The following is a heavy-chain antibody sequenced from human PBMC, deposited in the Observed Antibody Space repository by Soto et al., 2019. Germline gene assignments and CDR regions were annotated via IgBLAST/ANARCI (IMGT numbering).Heavy chain of an antibody. V-gene: IGHV1-8*01. D-gene: IGHD3-10*02. Sequence: QVQLVQSGAEVKKPAASVKDSCKASGYTFTYYDINLVRQAPGQGLEWVGWMNPSNGNADYGQKFKGRVTMTRNTSINTAYMELNTLTSEDTAVYYCVKGGREKWALFEGGYWGQGTLVSVSS. CDR3: VKGGREKWALFEGGY. CDR1: GYTFTYYD. CDR2: MNPSNGNA. J-gene: IGHJ4*02.